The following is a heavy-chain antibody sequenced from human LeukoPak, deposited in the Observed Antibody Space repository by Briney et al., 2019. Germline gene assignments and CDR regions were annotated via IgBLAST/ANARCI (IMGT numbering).Heavy chain of an antibody. Sequence: PGGSLRLSCAASGFTFSSYAMSWVRQAPGKGLEWVSAISGSGGSTYYADSVKGRFTISRDNPKNTLYLQMNSLRAEDTAVYYCAKDLRGYSYAKGGDYWGQGTLVTVSS. CDR1: GFTFSSYA. J-gene: IGHJ4*02. V-gene: IGHV3-23*01. D-gene: IGHD5-18*01. CDR3: AKDLRGYSYAKGGDY. CDR2: ISGSGGST.